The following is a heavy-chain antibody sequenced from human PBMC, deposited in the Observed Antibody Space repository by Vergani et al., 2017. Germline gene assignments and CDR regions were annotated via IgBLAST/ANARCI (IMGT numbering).Heavy chain of an antibody. CDR3: AISADTAMVLSPFDY. Sequence: VQLVQSGAEVKKPGASVKVSCKASGYTFTSYYMHWVRQAPGQGLEWMGIINPSGGSTSYAQKFQGRVTMTRETSTSTVYMELSSLRSEDTAVYYCAISADTAMVLSPFDYWGQGTLVTVSS. CDR1: GYTFTSYY. D-gene: IGHD5-18*01. V-gene: IGHV1-46*01. J-gene: IGHJ4*02. CDR2: INPSGGST.